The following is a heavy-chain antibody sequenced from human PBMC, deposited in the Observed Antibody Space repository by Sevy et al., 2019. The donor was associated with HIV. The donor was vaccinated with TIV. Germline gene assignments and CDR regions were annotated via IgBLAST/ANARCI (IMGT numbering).Heavy chain of an antibody. CDR1: GYTFTGYY. V-gene: IGHV1-2*02. Sequence: ASVKVSCKASGYTFTGYYMHWVRQAPGQGLEWMGWINPNSGGTNYAQKFQGRVTMTRDTSISTAYRELSRLRSDDTAVYYGARVPTMIVVVQGDLNAFDIWGQGTMVTVSS. CDR2: INPNSGGT. D-gene: IGHD3-22*01. J-gene: IGHJ3*02. CDR3: ARVPTMIVVVQGDLNAFDI.